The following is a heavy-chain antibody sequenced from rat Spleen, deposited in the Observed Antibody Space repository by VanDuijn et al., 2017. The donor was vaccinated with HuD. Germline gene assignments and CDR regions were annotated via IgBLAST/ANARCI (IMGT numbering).Heavy chain of an antibody. CDR1: GFTFNSYD. J-gene: IGHJ2*01. CDR3: VRADRESYAHFDH. V-gene: IGHV2-45*01. Sequence: VQLVESGGGLVQPGGSLKLSCAVSGFTFNSYDMAWVRQPPGKGLEWMGVIWTGGSTAYNSLLKSRLSISRDTSKSQVFLKMNSLQTEDTATYYCVRADRESYAHFDHWGQGVMVTVSS. CDR2: IWTGGST. D-gene: IGHD1-12*01.